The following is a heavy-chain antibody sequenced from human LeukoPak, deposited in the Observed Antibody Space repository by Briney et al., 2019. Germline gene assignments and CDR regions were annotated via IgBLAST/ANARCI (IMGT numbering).Heavy chain of an antibody. Sequence: GGSLRLSCAASGFTFSRHWMSWVRQAPGKGLEWVANIKEDGSEKYSVDYVKGRFPISRVNTKNSLFLEVNSMRADDTAVYYCATGWSHHDYWGQGTLVTVCS. CDR3: ATGWSHHDY. CDR1: GFTFSRHW. D-gene: IGHD3-3*01. CDR2: IKEDGSEK. J-gene: IGHJ4*02. V-gene: IGHV3-7*01.